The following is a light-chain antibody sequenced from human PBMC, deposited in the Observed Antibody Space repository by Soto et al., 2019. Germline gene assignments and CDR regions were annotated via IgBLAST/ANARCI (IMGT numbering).Light chain of an antibody. CDR2: KHT. CDR1: AVTTQY. V-gene: IGLV3-25*02. J-gene: IGLJ1*01. Sequence: SYDLTQPPSVSVSPGQTAKITCSETAVTTQYAGWYQQKPGQVPLLVISKHTGTPSGIPERFSGSSSETTVTLTIRGVQAEDEADYYGKSVATSGSFVFGTGTKVTVL. CDR3: KSVATSGSFV.